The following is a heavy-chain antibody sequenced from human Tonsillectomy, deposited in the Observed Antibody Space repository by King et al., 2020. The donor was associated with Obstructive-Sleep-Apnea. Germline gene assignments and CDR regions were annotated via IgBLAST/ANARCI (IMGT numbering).Heavy chain of an antibody. V-gene: IGHV4-59*01. CDR1: GGSISSYY. D-gene: IGHD2-2*01. CDR2: IYYSGTT. CDR3: VRLRGEGTSSFHPLDC. J-gene: IGHJ4*02. Sequence: VQLQESGPGLVKPSETLSLTCTVSGGSISSYYWSWIRQPPGKGLEWIGFIYYSGTTNYNPSLKSRVTISVVTSTNQFSLKLRSVTAADTAVYYCVRLRGEGTSSFHPLDCWGQGTLVTVSS.